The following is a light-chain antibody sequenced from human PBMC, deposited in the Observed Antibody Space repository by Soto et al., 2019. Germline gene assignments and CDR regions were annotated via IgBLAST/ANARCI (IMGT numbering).Light chain of an antibody. CDR1: QSVGSN. Sequence: EIVMTQSPATLSVSPGERATLSCRASQSVGSNLAWYQQKPGQAPRLLIYGASTRATGFPARFSGSGSGTEFALSISSLQSEDSAVYYCQQYYSWWTFGQGTKVEIK. V-gene: IGKV3-15*01. CDR2: GAS. J-gene: IGKJ1*01. CDR3: QQYYSWWT.